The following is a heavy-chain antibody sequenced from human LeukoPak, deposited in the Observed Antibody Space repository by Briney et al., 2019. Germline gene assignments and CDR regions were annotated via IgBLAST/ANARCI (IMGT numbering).Heavy chain of an antibody. Sequence: GASVKVSCKASGYTFTGYYMHWVRQAPGQGLEWMGRINPNSGGTNYAKKFQGRVTMTRDTSISTAYMELSRLRSDDTAVYYCARSSRGYSYGYSVYWFDPWGQGTLVTVSS. V-gene: IGHV1-2*06. J-gene: IGHJ5*02. CDR3: ARSSRGYSYGYSVYWFDP. D-gene: IGHD5-18*01. CDR2: INPNSGGT. CDR1: GYTFTGYY.